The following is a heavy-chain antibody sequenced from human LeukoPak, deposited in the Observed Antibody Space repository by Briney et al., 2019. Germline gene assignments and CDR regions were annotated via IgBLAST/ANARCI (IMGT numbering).Heavy chain of an antibody. CDR1: GFTFSSYN. Sequence: GGSLRLSCAASGFTFSSYNMNWVRQAPGKGPEWVSSITSSSSYIYYADSVKGRFTVSRDNAKNSLYLQMDSLRVEDTAVYYCARDPYSGSYGPYYYYYMDVWGEGTTVTISS. V-gene: IGHV3-21*06. D-gene: IGHD1-26*01. J-gene: IGHJ6*03. CDR2: ITSSSSYI. CDR3: ARDPYSGSYGPYYYYYMDV.